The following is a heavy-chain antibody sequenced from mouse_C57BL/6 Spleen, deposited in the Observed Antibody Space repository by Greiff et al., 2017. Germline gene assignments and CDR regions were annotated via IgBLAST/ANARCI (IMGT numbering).Heavy chain of an antibody. CDR2: IDPSDSYT. V-gene: IGHV1-69*01. J-gene: IGHJ1*03. CDR3: ARALHYYCSSFDWYFDV. D-gene: IGHD1-1*01. Sequence: QVQLQQPGAELVMPGASVKLSCKASGYTFTSYWMHWVKQRPGQGLEWIGEIDPSDSYTNYNQKFKGKSTLTVDKSSSTAYMQLSSLTSEDSAVYYCARALHYYCSSFDWYFDVWGTGTTVTVSS. CDR1: GYTFTSYW.